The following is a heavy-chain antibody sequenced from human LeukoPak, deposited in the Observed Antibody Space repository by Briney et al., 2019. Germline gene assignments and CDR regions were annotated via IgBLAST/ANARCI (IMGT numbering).Heavy chain of an antibody. CDR2: IYPGDSNI. CDR3: ARLNGGANLLGDSLDI. J-gene: IGHJ3*02. Sequence: KSGESLKISCKGSGYSLPIYWIAWVRQMPGKGLEWMGIIYPGDSNIRYSPSFQGQVTISADKSVTTAYLQWSSLKASDTAMYFCARLNGGANLLGDSLDIWGQGTMVTVSS. D-gene: IGHD4/OR15-4a*01. CDR1: GYSLPIYW. V-gene: IGHV5-51*01.